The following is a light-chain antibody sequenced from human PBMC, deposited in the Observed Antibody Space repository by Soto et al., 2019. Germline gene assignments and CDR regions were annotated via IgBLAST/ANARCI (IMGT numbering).Light chain of an antibody. J-gene: IGLJ3*02. Sequence: QAVVTQTPSVSGAPGQSVTMSCGGSNSNIGAGYDVHWYKQVPGTAPKLLIYGNVNRPAGVLDRFSGSKSGASASLAITELQAEDEADYYCQSYDSSLSGWVFGGGTKVIVL. CDR1: NSNIGAGYD. V-gene: IGLV1-40*03. CDR3: QSYDSSLSGWV. CDR2: GNV.